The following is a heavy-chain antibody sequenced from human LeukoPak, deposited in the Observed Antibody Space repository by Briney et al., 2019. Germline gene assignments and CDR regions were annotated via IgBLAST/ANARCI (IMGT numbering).Heavy chain of an antibody. D-gene: IGHD2-15*01. CDR3: ARGYCSGGSCPFDS. V-gene: IGHV4-61*01. J-gene: IGHJ4*02. Sequence: SETQSLTCTVSGASISISSYYWNWIRQPPGKGLEWIGNIYYSGSTNYNPSLKSRVTISVDTSKDRFSLKLSSVTAADTALYYCARGYCSGGSCPFDSWGQGTVVTVSS. CDR1: GASISISSYY. CDR2: IYYSGST.